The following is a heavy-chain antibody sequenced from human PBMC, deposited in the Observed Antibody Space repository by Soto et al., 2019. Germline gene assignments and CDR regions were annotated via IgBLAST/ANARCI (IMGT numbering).Heavy chain of an antibody. D-gene: IGHD1-26*01. CDR1: AVTFTGYG. CDR2: IRYDGSNT. Sequence: PGGSLRLSCAASAVTFTGYGMHWVRQAPGKGLEWVAVIRYDGSNTYYADSVKGRFTISRDNPKNMLYLQMNSLRADDTAIYYCARDGVGTTTYFGYFDYRGLGTLVTVSS. CDR3: ARDGVGTTTYFGYFDY. V-gene: IGHV3-33*01. J-gene: IGHJ4*02.